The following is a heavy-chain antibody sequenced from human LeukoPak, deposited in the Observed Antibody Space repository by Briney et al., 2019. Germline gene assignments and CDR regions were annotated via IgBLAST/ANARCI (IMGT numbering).Heavy chain of an antibody. V-gene: IGHV1-46*01. Sequence: GASVKVSCKASGYTFSDYHMHWVRQAPGQGLEWMGRIIPSGGSTTYAQKFQGRVTMTRGMSTNTVYMELSSLRSEDTAVYYCARDSYGSDYWGQGTLVTVSS. CDR1: GYTFSDYH. D-gene: IGHD3-16*01. CDR3: ARDSYGSDY. CDR2: IIPSGGST. J-gene: IGHJ4*02.